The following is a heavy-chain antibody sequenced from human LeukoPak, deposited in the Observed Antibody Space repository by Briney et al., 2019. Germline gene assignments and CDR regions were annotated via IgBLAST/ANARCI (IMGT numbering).Heavy chain of an antibody. CDR3: ANYRIQLWQRNDAFDI. Sequence: GGSLRLSCAAPGFTVSSNYMSWVRQAPGKGLEWVAVISYDGSNKYYADSVKGRFTISRDNSKNTLFLQMNSLRAEDTAVYYCANYRIQLWQRNDAFDIWGQGTMVTVSS. V-gene: IGHV3-30*18. D-gene: IGHD5-18*01. CDR2: ISYDGSNK. J-gene: IGHJ3*02. CDR1: GFTVSSNY.